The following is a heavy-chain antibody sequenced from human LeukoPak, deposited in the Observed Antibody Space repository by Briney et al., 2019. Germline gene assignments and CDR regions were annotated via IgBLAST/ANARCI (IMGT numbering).Heavy chain of an antibody. V-gene: IGHV3-30-3*01. D-gene: IGHD1-26*01. Sequence: GGSLRLSCAASGFTFSSYAMHWVRQAPGKGLDWAAVISSDGNTQYYADSVEGRFTISRDNSNNTLYLQMNSLRADDTAIYYCARRRIVGSTDDAFDIWGQGTMVTLSS. J-gene: IGHJ3*02. CDR3: ARRRIVGSTDDAFDI. CDR2: ISSDGNTQ. CDR1: GFTFSSYA.